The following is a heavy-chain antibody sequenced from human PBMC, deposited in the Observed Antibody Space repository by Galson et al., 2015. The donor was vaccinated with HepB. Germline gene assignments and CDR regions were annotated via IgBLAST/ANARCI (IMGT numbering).Heavy chain of an antibody. D-gene: IGHD4-17*01. CDR2: IITIFDTT. CDR1: GGTLTNYP. V-gene: IGHV1-69*13. CDR3: ARGRGDYRLYYYYGLDV. Sequence: SVKVSCKASGGTLTNYPTTWVRQAPGQGLEWMGGIITIFDTTNYAQKFHGRVTITADESTSTAYMELTNLTSDDTGVYYCARGRGDYRLYYYYGLDVWGQGTTVTVSS. J-gene: IGHJ6*02.